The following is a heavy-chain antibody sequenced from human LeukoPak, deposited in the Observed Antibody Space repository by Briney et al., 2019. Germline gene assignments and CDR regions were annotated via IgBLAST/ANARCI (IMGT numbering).Heavy chain of an antibody. Sequence: SETLSLTCAVSGYFISTGYYWGWIRQPPGKGLELIGSIYHSGNTYYNPSLKSRVTISVDTSKNPFSLKLTSVTAADTAVYYCARDSSLSSGPTDGFDIWGQGTLVTVSS. CDR2: IYHSGNT. V-gene: IGHV4-38-2*02. D-gene: IGHD3-22*01. CDR3: ARDSSLSSGPTDGFDI. CDR1: GYFISTGYY. J-gene: IGHJ3*02.